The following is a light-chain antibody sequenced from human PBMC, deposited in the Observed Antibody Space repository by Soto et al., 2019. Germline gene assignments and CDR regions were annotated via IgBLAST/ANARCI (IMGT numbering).Light chain of an antibody. CDR1: QDINNY. V-gene: IGKV1-33*01. CDR3: QQYDDLPYT. J-gene: IGKJ2*01. CDR2: DAS. Sequence: DIQMTQSPSSLSASVGDRVTIACQANQDINNYLSWFQQKPGKAPKLLIFDASQLEAGVPSRFRGGGSGTDFPFTISSLQPEDIATYFCQQYDDLPYTVGQGTKLEIK.